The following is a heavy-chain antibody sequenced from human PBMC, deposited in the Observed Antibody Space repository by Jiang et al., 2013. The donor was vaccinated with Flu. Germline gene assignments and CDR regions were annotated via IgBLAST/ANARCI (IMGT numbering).Heavy chain of an antibody. D-gene: IGHD3-22*01. V-gene: IGHV4-39*01. Sequence: GLVKPSETLSLTCTVSGGSISSSSYYWGWIRQPPGKGLEWIGSIYYSGSTYYNPSLKSRVTISVDTSKNQFSLKLSSVTAADTAVYYCARLYYYDSSGPAPDAFDIWGQGTMVTVSS. CDR1: GGSISSSSYY. CDR3: ARLYYYDSSGPAPDAFDI. J-gene: IGHJ3*02. CDR2: IYYSGST.